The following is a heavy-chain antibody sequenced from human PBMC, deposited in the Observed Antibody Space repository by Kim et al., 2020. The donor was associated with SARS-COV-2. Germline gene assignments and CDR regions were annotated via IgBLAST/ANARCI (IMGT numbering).Heavy chain of an antibody. D-gene: IGHD2-2*01. J-gene: IGHJ3*02. Sequence: KARFTISRDNSKNTLYLQMNSLRAEDTAVYYCAKDPYCSSTSCYVGTFDIWGQGTMVTVSS. CDR3: AKDPYCSSTSCYVGTFDI. V-gene: IGHV3-33*06.